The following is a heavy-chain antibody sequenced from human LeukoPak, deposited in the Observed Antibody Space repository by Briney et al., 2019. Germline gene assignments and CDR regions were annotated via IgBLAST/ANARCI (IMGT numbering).Heavy chain of an antibody. CDR2: IRTQAYGGTT. CDR3: TRAVRMSGDAFDF. V-gene: IGHV3-49*04. CDR1: GFTFGAYP. Sequence: PGRSLRLSCTGSGFTFGAYPMSWVRQAPGKGLQLVAHIRTQAYGGTTEYAASVTDRFTMSRDDSRSIAYLQMNSLKTEDTAIYYCTRAVRMSGDAFDFWGQGTMVTVSS. J-gene: IGHJ3*01. D-gene: IGHD2/OR15-2a*01.